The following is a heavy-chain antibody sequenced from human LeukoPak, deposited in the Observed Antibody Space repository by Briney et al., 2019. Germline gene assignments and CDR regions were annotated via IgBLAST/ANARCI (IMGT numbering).Heavy chain of an antibody. D-gene: IGHD4-17*01. J-gene: IGHJ5*02. Sequence: SETLSLTCSASGGSISSHYWSWIRQPPGQGLEWIGYIYYSGSTKYNPSLKSRVTISVDTSKNQFSLKLSSVTAADTAVYYCARGGTTVTPGLLWFDPWGQGTLVTASS. V-gene: IGHV4-59*11. CDR1: GGSISSHY. CDR2: IYYSGST. CDR3: ARGGTTVTPGLLWFDP.